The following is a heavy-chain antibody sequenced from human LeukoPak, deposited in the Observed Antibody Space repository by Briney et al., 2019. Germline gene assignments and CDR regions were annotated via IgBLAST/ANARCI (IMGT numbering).Heavy chain of an antibody. CDR3: AKQGDSGYAPG. CDR1: GFTFSSYG. CDR2: ISYDGSNK. J-gene: IGHJ4*02. D-gene: IGHD5-12*01. Sequence: GGSLRLSCAASGFTFSSYGMHWVRQAPGKGLEWVAVISYDGSNKYYADSVKGRFTISGDNSKNTLYLQMNSLRAGDTAVYYCAKQGDSGYAPGWGQGTLVTVSS. V-gene: IGHV3-30*18.